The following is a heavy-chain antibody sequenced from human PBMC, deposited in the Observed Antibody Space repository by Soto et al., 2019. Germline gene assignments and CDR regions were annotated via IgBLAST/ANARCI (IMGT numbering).Heavy chain of an antibody. CDR2: ISAYNGNT. Sequence: ASVKVSCKASGYTFTSYGISWVRQAPGQGLEWMGWISAYNGNTNYAQKLQGRVTVTTDTSTSTAYMELRSLRSDDTAVYYCARGAGYCSGGSCYSLYYYYGMDVWGQGTTVTVSS. V-gene: IGHV1-18*01. CDR3: ARGAGYCSGGSCYSLYYYYGMDV. D-gene: IGHD2-15*01. CDR1: GYTFTSYG. J-gene: IGHJ6*02.